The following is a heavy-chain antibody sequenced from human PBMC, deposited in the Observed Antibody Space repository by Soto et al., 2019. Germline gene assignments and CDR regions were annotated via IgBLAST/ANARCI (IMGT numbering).Heavy chain of an antibody. V-gene: IGHV3-30*18. CDR2: ISYDGILK. D-gene: IGHD3-10*01. CDR1: GFICSSYD. Sequence: GGSLRLSCAASGFICSSYDMSWVRQAPGKGPEWVSTIISYDGILKYYADSVKGRFTISRDTSKGALYLQMNSLTPEDTAVYYCAKDFKVSGGHYGSLNYYYGMDVWGQGTTVTVSS. CDR3: AKDFKVSGGHYGSLNYYYGMDV. J-gene: IGHJ6*02.